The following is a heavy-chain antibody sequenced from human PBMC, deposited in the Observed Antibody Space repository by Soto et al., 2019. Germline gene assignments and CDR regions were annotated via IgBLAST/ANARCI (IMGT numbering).Heavy chain of an antibody. CDR1: GYTFTGYY. CDR3: ARYDYGDIFDY. Sequence: SVKVSYKASGYTFTGYYMHWVRQAPGQGLEWMGWINPNSGGTNYAQNFQGRVTMTRDTSISTAYMELSRLRSDDTAVYYCARYDYGDIFDYWGQGTLVTVSS. CDR2: INPNSGGT. V-gene: IGHV1-2*02. J-gene: IGHJ4*02. D-gene: IGHD4-17*01.